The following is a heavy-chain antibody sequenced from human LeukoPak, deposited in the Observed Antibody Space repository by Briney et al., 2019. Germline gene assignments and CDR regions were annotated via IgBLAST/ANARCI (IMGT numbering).Heavy chain of an antibody. Sequence: ASVKVSCKASGYTFTGYYMHWVRQAPGQGLEWMGWINPNSGGTNYAQKFQGRVTMTRDTSISTAYMELSRLRSDDTAVYYCAREPTYYYGSGSYGSGFDYWGQGTLVTVSS. V-gene: IGHV1-2*02. CDR1: GYTFTGYY. J-gene: IGHJ4*02. D-gene: IGHD3-10*01. CDR2: INPNSGGT. CDR3: AREPTYYYGSGSYGSGFDY.